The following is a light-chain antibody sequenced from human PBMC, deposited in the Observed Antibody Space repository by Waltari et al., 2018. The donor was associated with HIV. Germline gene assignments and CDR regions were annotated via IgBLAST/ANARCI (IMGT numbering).Light chain of an antibody. CDR3: CSYAGTLV. CDR1: NSYIGNYNL. CDR2: DVN. V-gene: IGLV2-23*02. J-gene: IGLJ3*02. Sequence: QSALTQPASVSGSPGQSITISCTGTNSYIGNYNLVSWYQQFPVKAPKLLIYDVNKRPSGGSNRSSGSKSGNTASLTISGLQAEDEADYYCCSYAGTLVFGGGTRLTVL.